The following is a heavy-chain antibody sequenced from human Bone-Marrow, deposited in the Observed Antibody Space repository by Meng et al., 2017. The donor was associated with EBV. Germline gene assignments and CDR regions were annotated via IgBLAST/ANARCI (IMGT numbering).Heavy chain of an antibody. V-gene: IGHV1-18*01. D-gene: IGHD3-10*01. CDR1: GYTFTSYG. CDR2: ISAYNGNT. Sequence: QVQWAQLGAEVKKPGASGKVSCKASGYTFTSYGISWVRQAPGQGLEWMGWISAYNGNTNYAQKLQGRVTMTTDTSTSTAYMELRSLRSDDTAVYYCARDWESDYYGSGSYYQGSDYWGQGTLVTVSS. CDR3: ARDWESDYYGSGSYYQGSDY. J-gene: IGHJ4*02.